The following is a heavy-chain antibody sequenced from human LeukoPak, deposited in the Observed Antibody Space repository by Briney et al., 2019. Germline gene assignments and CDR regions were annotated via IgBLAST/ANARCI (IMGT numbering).Heavy chain of an antibody. V-gene: IGHV3-21*01. Sequence: GGSLRLSCAASGFTFSTYSMNWVRQAPGKGPEWVSSISSTSSYIYYADSVKGRFTISRDNAQKSLYLQMNSLRAEDTAVYYCARAGYSSGWYFVYWGQGTLVTVSS. D-gene: IGHD6-19*01. CDR2: ISSTSSYI. J-gene: IGHJ4*02. CDR3: ARAGYSSGWYFVY. CDR1: GFTFSTYS.